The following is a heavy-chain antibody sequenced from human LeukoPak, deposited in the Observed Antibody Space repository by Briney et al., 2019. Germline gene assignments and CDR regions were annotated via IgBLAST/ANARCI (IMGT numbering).Heavy chain of an antibody. D-gene: IGHD1-26*01. CDR1: GFTFSSYA. CDR2: ISYDGSNK. V-gene: IGHV3-30*04. J-gene: IGHJ4*02. CDR3: ARVREARFDC. Sequence: GGSLRLSCAASGFTFSSYAMHWVRQAPGKGLEWVAVISYDGSNKYYADSVKGRFTISRDNSKNTLYLQMNSLRAEDTAVYYCARVREARFDCWGQGTLVTVSS.